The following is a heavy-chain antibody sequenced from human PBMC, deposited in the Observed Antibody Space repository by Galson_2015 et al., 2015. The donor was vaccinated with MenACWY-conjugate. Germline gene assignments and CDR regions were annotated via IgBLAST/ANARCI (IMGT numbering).Heavy chain of an antibody. CDR3: AKIGGDFRSGYRPQ. CDR2: IRYDGIQK. V-gene: IGHV3-30*02. D-gene: IGHD3-3*01. Sequence: SLRLSCAAFSGYDMHWVRQAPGEGLEWVALIRYDGIQKNYSESVKGRFTISRDNSKNTLSLQMNSLRAEDTAVYYCAKIGGDFRSGYRPQWGQGTLVTVSS. J-gene: IGHJ4*02. CDR1: SGYD.